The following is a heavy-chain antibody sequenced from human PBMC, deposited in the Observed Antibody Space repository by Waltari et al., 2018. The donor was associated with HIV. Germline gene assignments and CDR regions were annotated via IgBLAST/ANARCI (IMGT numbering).Heavy chain of an antibody. CDR3: ASVSGYFGFDY. CDR1: GFTFSSYW. D-gene: IGHD5-12*01. V-gene: IGHV3-74*01. CDR2: ISSEGGST. J-gene: IGHJ4*02. Sequence: EVQLVESGGGLVQPGGSLRLSCAASGFTFSSYWLHWVRQAPGKGLGWVARISSEGGSTSYAGSVEGRGTISRDNAKDTLYLQMDSLRAEDTAVYYWASVSGYFGFDYWGQGALVNVSS.